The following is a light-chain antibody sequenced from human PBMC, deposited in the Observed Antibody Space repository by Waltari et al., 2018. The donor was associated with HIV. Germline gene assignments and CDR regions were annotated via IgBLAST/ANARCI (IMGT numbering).Light chain of an antibody. CDR2: QDN. V-gene: IGLV3-25*03. Sequence: SYELTQPPSVSVSPGQTASITSSGDKLGDKYACWYQQKPCQSPVLVIYQDNKRPSGIPERFSGSSSGTTVTLTTSGVQAEDEADYYCQSADSSGTYVVFGGGTKLTVL. CDR1: KLGDKY. J-gene: IGLJ2*01. CDR3: QSADSSGTYVV.